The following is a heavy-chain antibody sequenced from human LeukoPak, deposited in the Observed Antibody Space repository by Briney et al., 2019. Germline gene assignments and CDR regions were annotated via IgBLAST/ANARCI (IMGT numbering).Heavy chain of an antibody. Sequence: GGSLRLSCAASGFTFSSYTMNWVRQPPGKGLEWISNIGTSSTTIYYADSVKGRFTISRDNAKNSLSLQMNSLRADDTAVYYCAKPLYGSGSFYHLDVWGQGTTVTVSS. J-gene: IGHJ6*02. CDR3: AKPLYGSGSFYHLDV. CDR2: IGTSSTTI. V-gene: IGHV3-48*01. D-gene: IGHD3-10*01. CDR1: GFTFSSYT.